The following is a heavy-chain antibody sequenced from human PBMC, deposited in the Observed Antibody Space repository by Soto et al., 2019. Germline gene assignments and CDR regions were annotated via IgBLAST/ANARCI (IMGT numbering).Heavy chain of an antibody. CDR2: IWYDGSNK. J-gene: IGHJ6*03. V-gene: IGHV3-33*01. CDR1: GFTFSSYG. D-gene: IGHD5-12*01. Sequence: GGSLRLSCAASGFTFSSYGMHWVRQAPGKGLEWVAVIWYDGSNKYYADSVKGRFTISRDNSKNTLYLQMNSPRAEDTAVYYCARASPEHRGYYLYSYNYWAVGGKGPTVTVSS. CDR3: ARASPEHRGYYLYSYNYWAV.